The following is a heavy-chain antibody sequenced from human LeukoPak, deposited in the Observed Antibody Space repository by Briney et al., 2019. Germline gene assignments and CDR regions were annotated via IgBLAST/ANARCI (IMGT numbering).Heavy chain of an antibody. J-gene: IGHJ4*02. CDR3: AKLSQDSSGYYPAPHFDY. V-gene: IGHV3-74*01. CDR1: GFTFSRHY. D-gene: IGHD3-22*01. CDR2: INGVGTGK. Sequence: GGSLRLSCAASGFTFSRHYMHWVRQTPGKGLVWVSRINGVGTGKIYADSVKGRFTISRDNAKNSLYLQMNSLRAEDTALYYCAKLSQDSSGYYPAPHFDYWGQGTLVTVSS.